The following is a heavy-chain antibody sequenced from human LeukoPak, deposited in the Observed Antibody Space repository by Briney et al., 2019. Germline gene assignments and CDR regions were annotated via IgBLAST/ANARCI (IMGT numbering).Heavy chain of an antibody. CDR1: GFTFSSYS. CDR3: ARDGGAMVASQKNWFDP. Sequence: PGGSLRLSCAASGFTFSSYSMNWVRQAPGKGLEWVSSISSSSSYIYYADSVKGRLTISRDNAKNSLYLQMNSLRAEDTAVYYCARDGGAMVASQKNWFDPWGQGTLVTVSS. D-gene: IGHD3-16*01. V-gene: IGHV3-21*01. J-gene: IGHJ5*02. CDR2: ISSSSSYI.